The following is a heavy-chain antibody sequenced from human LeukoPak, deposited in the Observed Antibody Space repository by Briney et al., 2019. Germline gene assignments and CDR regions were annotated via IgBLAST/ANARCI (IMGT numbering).Heavy chain of an antibody. D-gene: IGHD3-16*01. CDR1: GGSFSGYY. CDR3: ARGADYVWGSYGDY. Sequence: SETLSLTCAVYGGSFSGYYWSWIRQPPGKGLEWIGEISHSGSTNYNPPLKSRVTISVDTSKNQFSLKLSSVTAADTAVYYCARGADYVWGSYGDYWGQGTLVTVSS. CDR2: ISHSGST. V-gene: IGHV4-34*01. J-gene: IGHJ4*02.